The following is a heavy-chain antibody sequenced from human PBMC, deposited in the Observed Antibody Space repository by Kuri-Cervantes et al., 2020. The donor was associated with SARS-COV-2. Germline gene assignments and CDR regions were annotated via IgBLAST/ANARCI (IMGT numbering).Heavy chain of an antibody. CDR2: IIPILGIA. Sequence: SVKVSCKASGGTFSSYAISWVRQAPGQGLEWMGGIIPILGIANYAQKFQGRVTLTADTSTTTAYLELSGLETEDTALYYCASDGVSGSLSLDFWGQGTLVTVSS. V-gene: IGHV1-69*10. CDR1: GGTFSSYA. D-gene: IGHD6-19*01. CDR3: ASDGVSGSLSLDF. J-gene: IGHJ4*02.